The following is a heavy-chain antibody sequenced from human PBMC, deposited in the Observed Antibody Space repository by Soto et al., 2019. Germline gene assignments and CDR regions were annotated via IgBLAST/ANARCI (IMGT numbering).Heavy chain of an antibody. Sequence: GGSLRLSCIGSGFSFSAYNMNWVRQAPGKGLEWVSSIKVGSSRIYQPDSMKGRFTISRDDARNSVYLQINSLRAEDTALYFCVRSPKIGVRGAFWGRGTHVTVSP. CDR3: VRSPKIGVRGAF. CDR1: GFSFSAYN. D-gene: IGHD3-16*01. J-gene: IGHJ1*01. CDR2: IKVGSSRI. V-gene: IGHV3-21*01.